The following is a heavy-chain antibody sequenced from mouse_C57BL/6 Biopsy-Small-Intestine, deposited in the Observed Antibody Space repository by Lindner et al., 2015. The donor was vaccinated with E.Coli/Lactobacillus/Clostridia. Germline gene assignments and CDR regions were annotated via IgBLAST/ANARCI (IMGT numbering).Heavy chain of an antibody. V-gene: IGHV14-2*01. CDR1: GFNIKDYY. CDR2: IDPEDGDT. J-gene: IGHJ2*01. CDR3: AREFITTVGYYFDY. Sequence: VQLQESGAELVKPGASVKLSCTASGFNIKDYYMHWVKQRPEQGLEWIGRIDPEDGDTEYAPKFQGKATITADTSSNTAYLQLSSLTSEDTAVYYCAREFITTVGYYFDYWGQGTTLTVSS. D-gene: IGHD1-1*01.